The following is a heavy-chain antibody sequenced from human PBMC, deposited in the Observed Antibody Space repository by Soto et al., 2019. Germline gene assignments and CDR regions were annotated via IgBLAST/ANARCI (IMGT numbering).Heavy chain of an antibody. CDR2: ISAYNGNT. D-gene: IGHD3-3*01. Sequence: ASVKVSCKASGYTFTSYGISWVRQAPGQGLEWMGWISAYNGNTNYAQKLQGRVTMTTDTSTSTAYMELRSLRSDNTAVYYCARENYDFWSGYYFYFAYWGQGTLVTVSS. CDR3: ARENYDFWSGYYFYFAY. V-gene: IGHV1-18*01. J-gene: IGHJ4*02. CDR1: GYTFTSYG.